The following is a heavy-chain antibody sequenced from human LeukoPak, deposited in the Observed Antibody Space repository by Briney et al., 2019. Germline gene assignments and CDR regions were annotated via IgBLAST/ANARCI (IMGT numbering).Heavy chain of an antibody. J-gene: IGHJ6*03. CDR1: GGSFSGYY. CDR3: ARGRLYYDILTGYRPKYYYMDV. V-gene: IGHV4-34*01. D-gene: IGHD3-9*01. CDR2: INHSGST. Sequence: SETLSLTCAVYGGSFSGYYWSWIRQPPGKGLEWIGEINHSGSTNYNPSLKSRVTISVDTSKNQFSLKLSSVTAADTAVYYCARGRLYYDILTGYRPKYYYMDVWGKGTTVTVSS.